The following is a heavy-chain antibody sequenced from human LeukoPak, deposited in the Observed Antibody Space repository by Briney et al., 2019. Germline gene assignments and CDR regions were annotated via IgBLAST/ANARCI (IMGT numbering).Heavy chain of an antibody. D-gene: IGHD3-10*01. J-gene: IGHJ6*03. CDR1: GFTFDDYG. CDR3: VRDYSGSGPNMDV. CDR2: INWNGGGT. V-gene: IGHV3-20*04. Sequence: GGSLTLSCAASGFTFDDYGMIWVRQAPGKGLEWVSGINWNGGGTGYVDSVKGRFTISRDNAKNSLYLQMNNLRVEDTAVYYSVRDYSGSGPNMDVWGKGTTVTVSS.